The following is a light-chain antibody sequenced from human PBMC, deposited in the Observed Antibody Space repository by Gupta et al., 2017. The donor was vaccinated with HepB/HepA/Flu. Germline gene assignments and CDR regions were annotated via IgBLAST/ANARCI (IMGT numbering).Light chain of an antibody. CDR2: AAS. V-gene: IGKV1-39*01. J-gene: IGKJ4*01. CDR1: QTVDTY. CDR3: QQTYCPPPLT. Sequence: DIQMTQSPSSLSASIGDRVTITCLESQTVDTYLNWYQQKPGKAPILLVYAASTWHSGVPSRFSGSDSGTDFTLTINSRQPEDLGPYYCQQTYCPPPLTFGGGTKVEI.